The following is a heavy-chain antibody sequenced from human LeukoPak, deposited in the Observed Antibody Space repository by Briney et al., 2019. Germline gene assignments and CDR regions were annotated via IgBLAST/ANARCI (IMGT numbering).Heavy chain of an antibody. CDR3: ARGPVSSSTWYSTYSYYFYIDV. D-gene: IGHD1-1*01. CDR1: DDSITMYY. Sequence: SETLSLTCSVSDDSITMYYWTWIRQPPGKGLEWIGYVDHTGSTNFNPSLNGRVSISRDTTKNLFSLRLRSVHAADTAVYFCARGPVSSSTWYSTYSYYFYIDVWGKGTTVTVXX. V-gene: IGHV4-59*01. J-gene: IGHJ6*03. CDR2: VDHTGST.